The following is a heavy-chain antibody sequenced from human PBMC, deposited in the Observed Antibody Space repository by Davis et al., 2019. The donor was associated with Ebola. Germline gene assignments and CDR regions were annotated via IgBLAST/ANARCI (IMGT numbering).Heavy chain of an antibody. CDR3: AKDTSNIWFDM. D-gene: IGHD1-26*01. CDR2: LGTSADT. CDR1: GFTFSHYD. Sequence: GESLKISCAASGFTFSHYDMNWVRQAPGKGLEWVSTLGTSADTYYADSVKGRFTISRDNSKNTLYLQMNGLRVEDTAIYYCAKDTSNIWFDMWGQGTNVTVSS. J-gene: IGHJ3*02. V-gene: IGHV3-23*01.